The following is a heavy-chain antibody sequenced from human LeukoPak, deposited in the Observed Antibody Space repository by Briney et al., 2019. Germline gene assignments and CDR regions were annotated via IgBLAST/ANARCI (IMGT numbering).Heavy chain of an antibody. CDR1: GYTFTSYG. Sequence: ASVKVSCKASGYTFTSYGINWVRQATGQGLEWMGWMNPNSGNTGYAQKFQGRVTMTRNTSISTAYMELSSLRSEDTAVYYCARGKGYYDSSGQNFDYWGQGTLVTVSS. D-gene: IGHD3-22*01. CDR3: ARGKGYYDSSGQNFDY. CDR2: MNPNSGNT. J-gene: IGHJ4*02. V-gene: IGHV1-8*02.